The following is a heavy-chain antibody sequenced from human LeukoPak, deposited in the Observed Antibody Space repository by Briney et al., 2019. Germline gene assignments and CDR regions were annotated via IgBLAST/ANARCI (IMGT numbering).Heavy chain of an antibody. D-gene: IGHD1-1*01. Sequence: PGRSLRLSCAASGFTFSSYAMHWVRQAPGKGLEWVAVISYDGSNKYYADSVKGRFTISRGNSKNTLYLQMNSLRAEDTAVYYCARELERAFDYWGQGTLVTASS. CDR1: GFTFSSYA. CDR3: ARELERAFDY. V-gene: IGHV3-30-3*01. CDR2: ISYDGSNK. J-gene: IGHJ4*02.